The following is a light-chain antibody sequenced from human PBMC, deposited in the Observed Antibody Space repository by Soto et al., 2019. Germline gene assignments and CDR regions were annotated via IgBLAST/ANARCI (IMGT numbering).Light chain of an antibody. J-gene: IGLJ1*01. CDR1: TXNIGSNY. CDR2: RNN. Sequence: QSVLTQPPSASGTPGQGVTISCSGSTXNIGSNYVYWYQQLPGTAPKLLIYRNNQRPSGVPDRFSGSKSGTSASLAISGLRSDDEADYVCATWDDSLNGFYVLGTGTKVIVL. CDR3: ATWDDSLNGFYV. V-gene: IGLV1-47*01.